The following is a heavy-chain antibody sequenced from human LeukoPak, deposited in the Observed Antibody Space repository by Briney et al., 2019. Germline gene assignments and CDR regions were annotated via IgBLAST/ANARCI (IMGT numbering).Heavy chain of an antibody. Sequence: ASVKVSCKASGYTFTSYDINWVRQATGQALEWMGWMNPNSGNTGYAQKFQGRVTMTRNTSISTAYMELSSLRSEDTAVYYCAISRMPYSSSWYEKYYYYYMDVWGKGTTVTVSS. D-gene: IGHD6-13*01. J-gene: IGHJ6*03. V-gene: IGHV1-8*01. CDR2: MNPNSGNT. CDR1: GYTFTSYD. CDR3: AISRMPYSSSWYEKYYYYYMDV.